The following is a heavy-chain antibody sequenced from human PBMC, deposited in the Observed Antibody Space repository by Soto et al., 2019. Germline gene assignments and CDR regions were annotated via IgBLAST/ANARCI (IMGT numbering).Heavy chain of an antibody. J-gene: IGHJ4*02. Sequence: GGSLRLSCAASGVTFDDYAMHWVRQAPGKGLEWVSGISWNSGSIGYADSVKGRFTISRDNAKNSLYLQMNSLRAEDTALYYCAKESGYSYGYGVDYWGQGTLVTVSS. V-gene: IGHV3-9*01. CDR2: ISWNSGSI. CDR3: AKESGYSYGYGVDY. CDR1: GVTFDDYA. D-gene: IGHD5-18*01.